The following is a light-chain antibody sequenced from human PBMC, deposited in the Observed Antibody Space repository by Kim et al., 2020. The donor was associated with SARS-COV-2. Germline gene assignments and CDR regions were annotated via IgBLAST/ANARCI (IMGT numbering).Light chain of an antibody. CDR3: SSYAGSNIWV. CDR2: EVS. Sequence: GQSVTISCTGTSSDVGGYNDVSWYQQHPGKAPKLMIYEVSKRPSGVPDRFSGSKSGNTASLTVSGLQAEDEADYYCSSYAGSNIWVFGGGTQLTVL. CDR1: SSDVGGYND. V-gene: IGLV2-8*01. J-gene: IGLJ3*02.